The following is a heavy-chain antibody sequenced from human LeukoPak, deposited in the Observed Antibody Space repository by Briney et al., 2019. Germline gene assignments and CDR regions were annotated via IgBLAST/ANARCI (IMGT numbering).Heavy chain of an antibody. CDR1: GFTFSSYA. J-gene: IGHJ3*02. Sequence: GGSLRLSCAASGFTFSSYAMSRVRQAPGKGLEWVAGISGGGDSTYYADSLKGRLTISRDNSKNSLYLQMSGLRAEDTAVYYCAKDLIWGQGTMVTVSS. V-gene: IGHV3-23*01. CDR3: AKDLI. CDR2: ISGGGDST.